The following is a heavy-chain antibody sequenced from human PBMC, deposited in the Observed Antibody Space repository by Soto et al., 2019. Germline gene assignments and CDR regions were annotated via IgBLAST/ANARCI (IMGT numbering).Heavy chain of an antibody. CDR3: ARDRISPRYYYGMDV. CDR1: GYTFTSYG. D-gene: IGHD2-15*01. V-gene: IGHV1-18*04. CDR2: ISAYNGNT. J-gene: IGHJ6*02. Sequence: ASVKVSCKASGYTFTSYGISWVRQAPGQGLEWMGWISAYNGNTNYAQKLQGRVTMTTDTSTSTAYMELRSLRSDDTAVYYCARDRISPRYYYGMDVWGQGTTVTAP.